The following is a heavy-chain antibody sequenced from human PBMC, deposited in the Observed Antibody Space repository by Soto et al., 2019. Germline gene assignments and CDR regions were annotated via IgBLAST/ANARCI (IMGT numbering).Heavy chain of an antibody. V-gene: IGHV3-11*06. J-gene: IGHJ4*02. CDR1: GFTFSDYY. D-gene: IGHD3-22*01. CDR3: AREPGPHWEYYDSSGTLDY. Sequence: GGSLRLSCAASGFTFSDYYMSWIRQAPGKGLEWVSYISSSSSYTNYADSVKGRFTISRDNAKNSLYLQMNSLRAEDTAVYYCAREPGPHWEYYDSSGTLDYWGQGALVTVSS. CDR2: ISSSSSYT.